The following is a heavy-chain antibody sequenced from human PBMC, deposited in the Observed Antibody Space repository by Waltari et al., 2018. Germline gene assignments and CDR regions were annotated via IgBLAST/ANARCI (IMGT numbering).Heavy chain of an antibody. CDR2: IIPIFGTA. J-gene: IGHJ6*04. V-gene: IGHV1-69*05. CDR3: ARGFRSYYDFLGGMDV. D-gene: IGHD3-3*01. CDR1: GGPFSSYA. Sequence: QVQLVQSGAEVKKPGSSVKVSCKASGGPFSSYAIRWVRPAPGQGLEWMGGIIPIFGTANYAQKFKGRVTITTDESTSTAYMELSSLRSEDTAVYYCARGFRSYYDFLGGMDVWGKGTTVTVSS.